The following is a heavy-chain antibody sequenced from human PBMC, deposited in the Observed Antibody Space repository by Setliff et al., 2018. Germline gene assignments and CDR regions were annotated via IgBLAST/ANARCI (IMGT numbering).Heavy chain of an antibody. Sequence: PSETLSLTCTVSGGSISSSSYYWGWIRQPPGKGLEWIGSIYYSGSTYYNPSLKGRVTISVDTSKDQFSLKLSSVTAADTAVYYCARVSVFRGLYSGSYVSYFDLWGRGTLVTVSS. D-gene: IGHD1-26*01. J-gene: IGHJ2*01. CDR3: ARVSVFRGLYSGSYVSYFDL. V-gene: IGHV4-39*07. CDR2: IYYSGST. CDR1: GGSISSSSYY.